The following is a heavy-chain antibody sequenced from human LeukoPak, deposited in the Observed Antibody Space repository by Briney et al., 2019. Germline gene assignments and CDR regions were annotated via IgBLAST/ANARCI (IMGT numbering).Heavy chain of an antibody. CDR3: AKDYGVVGATLNY. V-gene: IGHV3-23*01. CDR1: GFTFSSYA. CDR2: ISGSGGST. D-gene: IGHD1-26*01. Sequence: GGSLRLSCAASGFTFSSYAMSWVRQAPGKGLEWVSGISGSGGSTHYADSVKGRFTISRDNSKHTLYLQMNSLRAEDTAVYYCAKDYGVVGATLNYWGQGTLVTVSS. J-gene: IGHJ4*02.